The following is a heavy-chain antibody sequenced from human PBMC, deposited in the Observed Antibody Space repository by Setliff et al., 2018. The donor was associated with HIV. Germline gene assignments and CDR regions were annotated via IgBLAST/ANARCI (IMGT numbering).Heavy chain of an antibody. CDR1: GFTFNSYA. V-gene: IGHV3-23*01. CDR2: ISGSGGST. J-gene: IGHJ4*01. Sequence: AGESLKISCAASGFTFNSYAMSWVRQAPGKGLEWVSDISGSGGSTFYADSVKGRFTISRDNSKNTLYLQMNGLRVDDTAVYYCARDGISGGAYPPYYFDYWGHGTLVTVSS. CDR3: ARDGISGGAYPPYYFDY. D-gene: IGHD2-15*01.